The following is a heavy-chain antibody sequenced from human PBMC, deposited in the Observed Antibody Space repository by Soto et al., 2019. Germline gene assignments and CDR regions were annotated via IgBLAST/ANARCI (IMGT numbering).Heavy chain of an antibody. CDR1: GGSISSYY. J-gene: IGHJ5*02. V-gene: IGHV4-4*07. CDR3: ARSKAGIAAAAYRNWFDP. CDR2: IYTSGST. Sequence: QVQLQESGPGLVKPSETLSLTCTVSGGSISSYYWSWIRQPAGKGLEWIGRIYTSGSTNYNPSLRSRVPMSVDTSKNQFSLKLSSVTAADTAVYYCARSKAGIAAAAYRNWFDPWGQGTLVTVSS. D-gene: IGHD6-13*01.